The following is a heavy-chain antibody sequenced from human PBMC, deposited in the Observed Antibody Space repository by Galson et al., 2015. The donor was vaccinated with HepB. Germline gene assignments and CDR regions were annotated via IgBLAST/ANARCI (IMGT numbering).Heavy chain of an antibody. V-gene: IGHV3-48*02. CDR1: GFNFSSYS. J-gene: IGHJ3*02. D-gene: IGHD4-23*01. CDR3: ARGTVITSYDAFDI. Sequence: SLRLSCAVSGFNFSSYSMSWVRQAPGKGLEWVSYISSSSSNIYYAHSMKGRFTISRDNAKSSLYLQMNSLRDDDTAVYYCARGTVITSYDAFDIWGQGTKVAVSS. CDR2: ISSSSSNI.